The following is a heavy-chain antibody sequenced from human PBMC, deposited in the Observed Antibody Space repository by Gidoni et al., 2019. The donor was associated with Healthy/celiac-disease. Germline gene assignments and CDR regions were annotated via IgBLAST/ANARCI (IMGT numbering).Heavy chain of an antibody. CDR3: AREKARYYDFWSGYRYYYYGMDV. J-gene: IGHJ6*02. CDR1: GGTFSSYA. CDR2: IIPIFGTA. Sequence: QVQLVQSGAEVKKPGSSVKVSCKASGGTFSSYAISWVRTAPGQGLEWMGGIIPIFGTANYAQKFQGRVTITADESTSTAYMELSSLRSEDTAVYYCAREKARYYDFWSGYRYYYYGMDVWGQGTTVTVSS. D-gene: IGHD3-3*01. V-gene: IGHV1-69*01.